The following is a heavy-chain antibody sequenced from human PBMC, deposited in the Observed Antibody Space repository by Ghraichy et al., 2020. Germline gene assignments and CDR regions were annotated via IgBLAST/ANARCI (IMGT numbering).Heavy chain of an antibody. Sequence: SETLSLTCTVSGGSMFGYHWSWIRQPAGKGLEWIGRVSTTGNPNYCPSLKSRVAMSLDTSKSHFSLRLSSVTAADTAVYYCARSTSLQPFDFWGQGTLVAVSS. J-gene: IGHJ4*02. CDR3: ARSTSLQPFDF. CDR1: GGSMFGYH. CDR2: VSTTGNP. D-gene: IGHD5-18*01. V-gene: IGHV4-4*07.